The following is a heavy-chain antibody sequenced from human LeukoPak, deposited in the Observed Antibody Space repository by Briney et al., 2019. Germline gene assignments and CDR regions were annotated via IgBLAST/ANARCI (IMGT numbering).Heavy chain of an antibody. CDR3: ARDRGEQWLYLVPRGYYFDY. Sequence: GASVKVSCKASGYTFTGYYIHWVRQAPGQGLEWMGWINPNSGGTNYAQKFQGRVTMTRDTSISTAYMELSRLRSDDTAVYYCARDRGEQWLYLVPRGYYFDYWGQGTLVTVSS. J-gene: IGHJ4*02. V-gene: IGHV1-2*02. CDR1: GYTFTGYY. CDR2: INPNSGGT. D-gene: IGHD6-19*01.